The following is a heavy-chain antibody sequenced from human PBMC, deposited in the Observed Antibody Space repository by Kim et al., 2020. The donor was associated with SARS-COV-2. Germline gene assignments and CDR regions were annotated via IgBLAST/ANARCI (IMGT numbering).Heavy chain of an antibody. CDR3: ARGFSGWAFGY. J-gene: IGHJ4*02. D-gene: IGHD6-19*01. V-gene: IGHV4-34*01. Sequence: SETLSLTCAVYGGSFSGYYWSWIRQPPGKGLEWIGEINHSGSTNYNPSLKSRVTISVDTSKNQFSLKLSSVTAADTAVYYCARGFSGWAFGYWGQGTLVTVSS. CDR2: INHSGST. CDR1: GGSFSGYY.